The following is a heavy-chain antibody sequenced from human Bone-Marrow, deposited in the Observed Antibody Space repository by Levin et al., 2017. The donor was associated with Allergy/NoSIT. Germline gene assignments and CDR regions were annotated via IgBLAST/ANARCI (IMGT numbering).Heavy chain of an antibody. J-gene: IGHJ3*02. CDR2: IYYSGNT. D-gene: IGHD3-10*01. CDR3: ARDTGSGTGAFDI. Sequence: SQTLSLTCSVSGYSISSGGYFWSWIRQHPGKGLEWIGYIYYSGNTYYNPSLKSRVTLSVDTSTNQFSLKMSSVTAADTAVYYCARDTGSGTGAFDIWGQGTMITVSS. CDR1: GYSISSGGYF. V-gene: IGHV4-31*03.